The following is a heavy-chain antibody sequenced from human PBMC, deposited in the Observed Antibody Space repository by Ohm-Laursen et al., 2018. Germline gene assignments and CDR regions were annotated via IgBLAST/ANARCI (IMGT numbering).Heavy chain of an antibody. D-gene: IGHD1-7*01. CDR3: ARVQRVTGTDYYLDY. J-gene: IGHJ4*02. CDR1: GGSISGYY. V-gene: IGHV4-4*07. CDR2: IHSSGNT. Sequence: SQTLSLTCTVSGGSISGYYWSWLRQPAGKGLEWIGRIHSSGNTNYNPSLKSRVTMSVDTSKNQFSLNLNTVTAADTAVYYCARVQRVTGTDYYLDYWGQGTLVTVSS.